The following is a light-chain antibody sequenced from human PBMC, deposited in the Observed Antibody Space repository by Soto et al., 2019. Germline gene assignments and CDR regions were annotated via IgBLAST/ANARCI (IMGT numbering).Light chain of an antibody. V-gene: IGKV1-39*01. J-gene: IGKJ1*01. Sequence: DIQMTQSPSSLSASVGDRVTITWRASQSISTYLNWYQHKPGKAPKLLMHAASSLDRGAPSRFSRSESGTDFPLPISSLQPEDFATYYCQQSYRTPRTFGQGTKVHIK. CDR3: QQSYRTPRT. CDR2: AAS. CDR1: QSISTY.